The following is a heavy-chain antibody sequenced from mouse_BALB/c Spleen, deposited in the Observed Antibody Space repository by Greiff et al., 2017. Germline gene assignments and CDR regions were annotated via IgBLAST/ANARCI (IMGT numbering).Heavy chain of an antibody. CDR3: ARRGYGNFYFDY. CDR1: GFTFSSYG. CDR2: INSNGGST. J-gene: IGHJ2*01. D-gene: IGHD2-1*01. Sequence: EVKLMESGGGLVQPGGSLKLSCAASGFTFSSYGMSWVRQTPDKRLELVATINSNGGSTYYPDSVKGRFTISRDNAKNTLYLQMSSLKSEDTAMYYCARRGYGNFYFDYWGQGTTLTVSS. V-gene: IGHV5-6-3*01.